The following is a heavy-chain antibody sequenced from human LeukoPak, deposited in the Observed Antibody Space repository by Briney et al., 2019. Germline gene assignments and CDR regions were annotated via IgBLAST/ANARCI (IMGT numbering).Heavy chain of an antibody. CDR1: GFAFRNNA. CDR2: ISDSGGST. V-gene: IGHV3-23*01. D-gene: IGHD3-22*01. Sequence: GGSLRLSCVASGFAFRNNAMSWVRQAPGKGLEWVSLISDSGGSTNYADSVKGRFTISRDNSKNTLYLQMNTLRAEDTAIYYCASSYGSSAYYPFDYWGQGTLSPSSQ. CDR3: ASSYGSSAYYPFDY. J-gene: IGHJ4*02.